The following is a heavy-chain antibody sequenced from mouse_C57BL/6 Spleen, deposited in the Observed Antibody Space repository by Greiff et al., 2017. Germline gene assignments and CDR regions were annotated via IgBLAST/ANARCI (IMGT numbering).Heavy chain of an antibody. CDR2: IYPGDGDT. Sequence: QVQLQQSGPELVKPGASVKISCKASGYAFSSSWMNWVKQRPGKGLEWIGRIYPGDGDTNYNGKFKGKATLTADKSSSTAYMQLSSLTSGDSAVYFCARGLLGEPRAMDYWGQGTSVTVSS. D-gene: IGHD3-1*01. CDR3: ARGLLGEPRAMDY. V-gene: IGHV1-82*01. CDR1: GYAFSSSW. J-gene: IGHJ4*01.